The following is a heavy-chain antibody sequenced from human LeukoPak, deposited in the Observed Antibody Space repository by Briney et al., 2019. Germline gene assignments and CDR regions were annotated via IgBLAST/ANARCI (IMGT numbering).Heavy chain of an antibody. D-gene: IGHD2-2*01. V-gene: IGHV5-51*01. CDR3: AGRVYCTSTSCHHFDY. Sequence: GESLKISCEGSGFSFPSYWIGWVRQMPGKGLEWMGIIYPGDSDTRYSPAFQGQVTISADKSLSTAYLQWSSLKASDTAMYYCAGRVYCTSTSCHHFDYWGQGTLVTVSS. J-gene: IGHJ4*02. CDR1: GFSFPSYW. CDR2: IYPGDSDT.